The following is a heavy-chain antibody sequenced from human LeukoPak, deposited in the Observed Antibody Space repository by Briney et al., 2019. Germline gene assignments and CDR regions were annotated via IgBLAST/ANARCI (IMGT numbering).Heavy chain of an antibody. V-gene: IGHV4-59*01. CDR2: IYYSGST. Sequence: SETLSLTCTVSGGSISSYYWSWIRQPPGKGLEWIGYIYYSGSTNYNPSLKSRVTISVDTSKNQFSLKLSSVTAADTAVYYCARVRGYCSGGSCYNWFDPWGQGTLVTVSS. CDR3: ARVRGYCSGGSCYNWFDP. J-gene: IGHJ5*02. D-gene: IGHD2-15*01. CDR1: GGSISSYY.